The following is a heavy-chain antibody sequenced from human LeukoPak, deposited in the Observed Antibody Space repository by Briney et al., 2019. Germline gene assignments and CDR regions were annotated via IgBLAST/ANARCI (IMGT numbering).Heavy chain of an antibody. CDR3: ASQPYYDSSGYYLI. D-gene: IGHD3-22*01. CDR2: ISWNSGSI. CDR1: GFTFDDYA. J-gene: IGHJ4*02. V-gene: IGHV3-9*01. Sequence: PGGSLRLSCAASGFTFDDYAMHWVRHAPGKGLEWVSGISWNSGSIGYADSVKGRFTISRDNAKNSLYLQVNSLRAEDTALYYCASQPYYDSSGYYLIGGQGTLVTVSS.